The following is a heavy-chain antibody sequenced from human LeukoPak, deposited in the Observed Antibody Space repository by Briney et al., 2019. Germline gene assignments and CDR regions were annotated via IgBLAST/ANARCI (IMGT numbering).Heavy chain of an antibody. CDR3: ARAISLYYYMDV. D-gene: IGHD3-3*01. Sequence: GGSLRLSCAASGFTFSNYAMHWVRLGPGKGLVWVSVISFDGSSKYYADSVRGRFTISRDNSKNTLYLQMNSLRAEDTAVYYCARAISLYYYMDVWGKGTTVTVSS. V-gene: IGHV3-30-3*01. CDR1: GFTFSNYA. CDR2: ISFDGSSK. J-gene: IGHJ6*03.